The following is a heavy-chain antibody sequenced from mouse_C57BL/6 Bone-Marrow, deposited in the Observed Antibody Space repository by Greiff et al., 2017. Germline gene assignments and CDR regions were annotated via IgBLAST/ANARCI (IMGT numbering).Heavy chain of an antibody. Sequence: EVHLVESGGGLVQPGGSLKLSCAASGFTFSDYYMYWVRQTPEKRLEWVAYISNGGGSTYYPDTVKGRFTISRDNAKTTLYLQMSRLKTGDTAVYYCASEDYSNDFDYGGQGTTLTVSS. CDR1: GFTFSDYY. V-gene: IGHV5-12*01. CDR2: ISNGGGST. J-gene: IGHJ2*01. D-gene: IGHD2-5*01. CDR3: ASEDYSNDFDY.